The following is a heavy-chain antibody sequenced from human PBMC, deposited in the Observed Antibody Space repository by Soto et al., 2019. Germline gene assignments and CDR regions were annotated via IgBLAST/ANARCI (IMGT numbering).Heavy chain of an antibody. Sequence: ASVKVSCKASGYTFTSYYMHWVRQAPGQGLGWMGIFNLSCGSTSYAQMFQGRVTMTRDTSTSAVYMELSSLRSEDTAVYYCARDRGGEQQLVPRDYYYYYYMDVWGKGTTVTVPS. CDR1: GYTFTSYY. CDR3: ARDRGGEQQLVPRDYYYYYYMDV. D-gene: IGHD6-13*01. J-gene: IGHJ6*03. V-gene: IGHV1-46*03. CDR2: FNLSCGST.